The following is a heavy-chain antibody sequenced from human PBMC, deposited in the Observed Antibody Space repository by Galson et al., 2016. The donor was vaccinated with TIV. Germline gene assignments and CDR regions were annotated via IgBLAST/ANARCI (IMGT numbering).Heavy chain of an antibody. CDR1: GFSLSTTGVG. Sequence: PALVKPTQTLTVTCTLSGFSLSTTGVGVGWIRQPPGKALEWLGVIYWDDDVRYGPSLKDRLTITKDTSKNLVVLTMTNADPMDTGTYFCAHIRITLIPDAFYVWGQETVVTVSS. CDR3: AHIRITLIPDAFYV. D-gene: IGHD2/OR15-2a*01. J-gene: IGHJ3*01. CDR2: IYWDDDV. V-gene: IGHV2-5*05.